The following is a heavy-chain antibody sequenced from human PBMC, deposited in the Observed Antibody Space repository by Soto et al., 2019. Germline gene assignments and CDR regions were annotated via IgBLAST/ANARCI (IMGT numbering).Heavy chain of an antibody. CDR2: MNPNSGNT. Sequence: SCKASGYTFTSYDINWVRQATGQGLEWMGWMNPNSGNTGYAQKFQGRVTMTRNTSISTAYMELSSLRSEDTAVYYCARGVQRFLDQDYWGQGTLVTVSS. CDR1: GYTFTSYD. J-gene: IGHJ4*02. V-gene: IGHV1-8*01. CDR3: ARGVQRFLDQDY. D-gene: IGHD3-3*01.